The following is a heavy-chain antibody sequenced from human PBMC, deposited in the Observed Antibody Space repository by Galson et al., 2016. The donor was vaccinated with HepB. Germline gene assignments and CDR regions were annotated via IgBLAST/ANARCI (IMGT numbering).Heavy chain of an antibody. J-gene: IGHJ4*02. CDR1: GFTLRNYA. CDR2: ITGSGTTT. Sequence: SLRLSCAVSGFTLRNYAMTWVRQVPGKGLEWVSGITGSGTTTYYADSVKGRFTVSRDNPKNTLHLEMNSLRAEDTAIYFCAKQPREGANYDTFFDYWGQGTLVTVSS. CDR3: AKQPREGANYDTFFDY. V-gene: IGHV3-23*01. D-gene: IGHD3-9*01.